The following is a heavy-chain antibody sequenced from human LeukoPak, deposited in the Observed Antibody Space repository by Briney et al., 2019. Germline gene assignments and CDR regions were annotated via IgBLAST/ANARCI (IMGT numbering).Heavy chain of an antibody. CDR1: GGTFSSYA. CDR3: ARAGRGGDRPPI. CDR2: IIPIFGTA. Sequence: ASVKVSCKASGGTFSSYAISWVRQAPGQGLEWMAGIIPIFGTANYAQKFQGRVTITTDESTSTAYMELSSLRSEDTAVYYCARAGRGGDRPPIWGQGTLVTVSS. J-gene: IGHJ4*02. V-gene: IGHV1-69*05. D-gene: IGHD2-21*02.